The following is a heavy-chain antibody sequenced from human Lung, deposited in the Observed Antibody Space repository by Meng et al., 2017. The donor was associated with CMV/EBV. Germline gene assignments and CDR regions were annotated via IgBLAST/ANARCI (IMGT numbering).Heavy chain of an antibody. Sequence: QEQLVQSGSEVKKPGALVKVSCKASGYSFTSYSLNWLRQAPGQGLEWLGWINTYSGNPTYAQGFTGRIVFSLDTSVSTAYLQISSLKAEDTAVYYCARAWHTSGFWCQGTLVTVSS. CDR2: INTYSGNP. D-gene: IGHD3-22*01. CDR3: ARAWHTSGF. V-gene: IGHV7-4-1*02. CDR1: GYSFTSYS. J-gene: IGHJ4*02.